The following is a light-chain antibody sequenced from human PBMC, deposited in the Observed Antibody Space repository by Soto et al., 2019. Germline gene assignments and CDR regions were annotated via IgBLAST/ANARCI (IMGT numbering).Light chain of an antibody. J-gene: IGKJ1*01. CDR3: QQYGSSGT. CDR1: QSVSNNY. V-gene: IGKV3-20*01. CDR2: GAS. Sequence: VLTQSPGTLSMSPGERATLSCRASQSVSNNYLAWYQQKPGQAPRLLIYGASNRATGIPDRFSGSGSGTDFTLTISRLEPEDFAVYYCQQYGSSGTFGQGTKVDIK.